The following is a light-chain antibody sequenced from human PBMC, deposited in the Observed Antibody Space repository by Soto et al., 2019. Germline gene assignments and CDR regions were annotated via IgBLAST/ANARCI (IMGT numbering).Light chain of an antibody. CDR3: QQYNYWRTYT. V-gene: IGKV3-15*01. CDR1: QSISSN. CDR2: GAS. Sequence: EIVITQSPATLSVSPGERATLSCRASQSISSNLAWYQQKPGQAPRLLISGASTRANGIPDRFSTSGSGTELTLTIAGLQSEDFAVYYCQQYNYWRTYTFGQGTRLEIK. J-gene: IGKJ2*01.